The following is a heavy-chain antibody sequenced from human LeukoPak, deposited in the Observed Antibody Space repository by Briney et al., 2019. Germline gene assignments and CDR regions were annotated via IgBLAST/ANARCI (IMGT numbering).Heavy chain of an antibody. CDR2: ICGSASNT. CDR3: AKRHFYDTSGFQLDY. Sequence: GGSLRLSCAASGFTSSRYAMSWVRQAPGKGLEWVSAICGSASNTYYADSVQGRFTISRANSKNTLYLQMNTLRAEDTAVYYCAKRHFYDTSGFQLDYWGQGTLVTVSS. CDR1: GFTSSRYA. J-gene: IGHJ4*02. D-gene: IGHD3-22*01. V-gene: IGHV3-23*01.